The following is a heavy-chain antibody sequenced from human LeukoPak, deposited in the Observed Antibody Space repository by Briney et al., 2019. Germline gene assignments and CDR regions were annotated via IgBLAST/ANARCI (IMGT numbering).Heavy chain of an antibody. Sequence: GGSLRLSCAASGFTFSSYAMSWVRQAPGKGLEWVSAISGSGSSTYYADSVKGRFTISRDNSKNTLYLQMNGLRAEDTAVYYCATGYCSSTSCPNWFDPWGQGTLVTVSS. J-gene: IGHJ5*02. D-gene: IGHD2-2*01. CDR1: GFTFSSYA. CDR2: ISGSGSST. V-gene: IGHV3-23*01. CDR3: ATGYCSSTSCPNWFDP.